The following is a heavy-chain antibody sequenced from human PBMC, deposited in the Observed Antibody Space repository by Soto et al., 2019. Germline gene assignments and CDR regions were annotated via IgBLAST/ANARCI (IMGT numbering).Heavy chain of an antibody. CDR3: ARVTYETYYYDSSGYYWFDP. CDR2: IIPIFGTA. Sequence: SLKASCQASGGTFSSYAISWVRQDPGQGLEWMGGIIPIFGTANYAQKFQGRVTITADDSTSTAYMELSSLRSEDTAVYYCARVTYETYYYDSSGYYWFDPWGQGTLVTVSS. J-gene: IGHJ5*02. CDR1: GGTFSSYA. D-gene: IGHD3-22*01. V-gene: IGHV1-69*13.